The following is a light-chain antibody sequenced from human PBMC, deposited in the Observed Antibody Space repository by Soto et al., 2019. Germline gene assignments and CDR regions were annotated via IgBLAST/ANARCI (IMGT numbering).Light chain of an antibody. V-gene: IGKV3-20*01. J-gene: IGKJ2*01. CDR2: GAS. Sequence: IVLTQSPGTLSLSPGERATLSCRASQSVSSSSLAWYQQIPGRAPRLLFYGASTRATGIPDRFSGSGSGTDFTLTISRLEPEDFAVYYCQQFGSSPYTFGQGTKLEIK. CDR3: QQFGSSPYT. CDR1: QSVSSSS.